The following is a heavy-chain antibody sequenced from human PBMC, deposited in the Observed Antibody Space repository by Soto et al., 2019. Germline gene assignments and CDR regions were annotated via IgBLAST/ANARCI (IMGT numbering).Heavy chain of an antibody. Sequence: ESLKISCKGSGYSFTSYWIGWVRQMPGKGLEWMGIIYPGDSDTRYSPSFQGQVTISADKSISTAYLQWSSLKASDTAMYYCARYLPGSLREEGYYFDYWGQGTLVTVSS. J-gene: IGHJ4*02. CDR1: GYSFTSYW. D-gene: IGHD2-15*01. CDR2: IYPGDSDT. CDR3: ARYLPGSLREEGYYFDY. V-gene: IGHV5-51*01.